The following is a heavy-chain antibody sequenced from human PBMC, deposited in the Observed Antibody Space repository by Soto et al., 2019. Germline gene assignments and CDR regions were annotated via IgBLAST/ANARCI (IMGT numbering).Heavy chain of an antibody. J-gene: IGHJ4*02. D-gene: IGHD3-22*01. CDR2: INPSGGAT. CDR1: GYTFRNYY. Sequence: ASVKVSCKASGYTFRNYYIHWVRQAPGQGLEWMGLINPSGGATSYSQRFQGRVTITKDSSTSTVYMELSSLGSEDTAVYYCGRAFDMSGLYWGQGTLVTVSS. CDR3: GRAFDMSGLY. V-gene: IGHV1-46*01.